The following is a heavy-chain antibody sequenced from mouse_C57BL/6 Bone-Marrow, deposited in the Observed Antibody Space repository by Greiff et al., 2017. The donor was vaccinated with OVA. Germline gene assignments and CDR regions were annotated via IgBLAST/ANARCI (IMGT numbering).Heavy chain of an antibody. CDR3: ERGGDY. Sequence: VQLQESGPELVKPGASVKISCKASGYAFSSSWMHWVKQRPGKGLEWIGRIYPGDGDTNYNGKFKGKATLTADKSSSTAYMQHSSRTSEVSAVYDCERGGDYWGQGTTLTVSA. J-gene: IGHJ2*01. V-gene: IGHV1-82*01. CDR1: GYAFSSSW. CDR2: IYPGDGDT.